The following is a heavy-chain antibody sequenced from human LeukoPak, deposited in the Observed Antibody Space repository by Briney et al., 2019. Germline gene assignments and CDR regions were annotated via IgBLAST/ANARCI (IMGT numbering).Heavy chain of an antibody. D-gene: IGHD3-22*01. CDR1: GGSISSSSYY. CDR2: IYYSGST. V-gene: IGHV4-39*07. CDR3: ARDGHDSSGYYEDY. J-gene: IGHJ4*02. Sequence: SETLSLTCTVSGGSISSSSYYWGWIRQPPGKGLEWIGSIYYSGSTYYNPSLKSRVTISVDTSKNQFSLKLSSVTAADTAVYYCARDGHDSSGYYEDYWGQGTLVTVSS.